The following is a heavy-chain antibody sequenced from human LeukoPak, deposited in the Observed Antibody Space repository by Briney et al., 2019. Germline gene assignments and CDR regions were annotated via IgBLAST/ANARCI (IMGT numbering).Heavy chain of an antibody. CDR2: ISGSGNNI. Sequence: GGSLRLSCAASGLAFSDYYMTWIRQAPGKGPEWLSHISGSGNNIYYADSVKGRFTISRDNAKNSLYLQMNSLRADDTAIYYCARVPPQDRTWFDPWGQGTLVTVS. CDR1: GLAFSDYY. CDR3: ARVPPQDRTWFDP. D-gene: IGHD2-15*01. J-gene: IGHJ5*02. V-gene: IGHV3-11*04.